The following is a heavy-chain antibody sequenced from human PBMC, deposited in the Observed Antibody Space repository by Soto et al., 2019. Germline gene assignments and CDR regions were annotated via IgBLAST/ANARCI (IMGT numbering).Heavy chain of an antibody. J-gene: IGHJ2*01. CDR1: GFTFSNYV. CDR3: ARPPNVGVYCSSTSCYLDFGDWYFDL. D-gene: IGHD2-2*01. Sequence: GGSLRLSCAASGFTFSNYVLSWVRQAPGKGLEWVSAISGTGGSTYYADSVKGRFTISRDNSKNTLYLQMNSPRAEDTAVYYCARPPNVGVYCSSTSCYLDFGDWYFDLWGRGTLVTVSS. CDR2: ISGTGGST. V-gene: IGHV3-23*01.